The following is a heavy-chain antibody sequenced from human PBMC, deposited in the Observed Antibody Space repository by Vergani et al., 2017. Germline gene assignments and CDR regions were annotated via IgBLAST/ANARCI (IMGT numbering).Heavy chain of an antibody. CDR1: GFTFSDYY. CDR3: ARDVVVVADTRDDYGDYRVDY. J-gene: IGHJ4*02. V-gene: IGHV3-11*01. CDR2: ISSSGSTI. D-gene: IGHD2-15*01. Sequence: QVQLVESGGGLVKPGGSLRLSCAASGFTFSDYYMSWIRQAPGKGLEWVSYISSSGSTIYYADSVKGRFTISRDNAKNSLYLQMNSLRAEDTAVYYCARDVVVVADTRDDYGDYRVDYWGQGTLVTVSS.